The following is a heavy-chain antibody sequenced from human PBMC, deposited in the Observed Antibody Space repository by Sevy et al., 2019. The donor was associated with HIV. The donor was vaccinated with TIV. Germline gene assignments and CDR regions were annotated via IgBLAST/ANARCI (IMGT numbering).Heavy chain of an antibody. D-gene: IGHD3-22*01. CDR3: ARSRSAYFDSSGYYIN. CDR1: GYSFTSRW. J-gene: IGHJ4*02. Sequence: GESLKISCKGHGYSFTSRWIGWVRQMPRKGLDWMRIIFPGDSETRYSPSFQGEVTISADKSISTAFLQWSSLKASDTAIYYCARSRSAYFDSSGYYINWGQGTLVTVSS. V-gene: IGHV5-51*01. CDR2: IFPGDSET.